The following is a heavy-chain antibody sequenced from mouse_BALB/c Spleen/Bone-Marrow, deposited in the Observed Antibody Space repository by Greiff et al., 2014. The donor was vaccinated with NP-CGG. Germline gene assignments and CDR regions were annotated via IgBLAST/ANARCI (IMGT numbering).Heavy chain of an antibody. V-gene: IGHV1-7*01. Sequence: QVQLQQSGAELAKPGASVKMSCKASGYTFTSYWMHWVKQRPGQGLEWIGYINPSTGYTEYNQKFKDKATLTADKSSSTAYMQRSSRTSEDSAVYYCARSATMIFAYWGQGTLVTVSA. J-gene: IGHJ3*01. CDR1: GYTFTSYW. CDR2: INPSTGYT. D-gene: IGHD2-4*01. CDR3: ARSATMIFAY.